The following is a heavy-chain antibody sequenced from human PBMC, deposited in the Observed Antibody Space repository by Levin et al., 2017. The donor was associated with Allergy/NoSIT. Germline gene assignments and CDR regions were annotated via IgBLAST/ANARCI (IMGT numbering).Heavy chain of an antibody. CDR3: ARNRIIVSGGNDYYYGMDV. D-gene: IGHD5/OR15-5a*01. V-gene: IGHV4-61*01. J-gene: IGHJ6*02. CDR2: INYRGVT. Sequence: SETLSLTCSVSGGSVSSGTYYWSWIRRPPGKGLEWIGYINYRGVTKYNPSLKSRGTISVDTSKNEFSLKVTSVTAADTAVYYCARNRIIVSGGNDYYYGMDVWGQGTTVTVSS. CDR1: GGSVSSGTYY.